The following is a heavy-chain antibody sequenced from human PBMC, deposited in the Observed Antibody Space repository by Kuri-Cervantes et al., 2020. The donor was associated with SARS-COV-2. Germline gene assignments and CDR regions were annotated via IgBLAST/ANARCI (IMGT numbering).Heavy chain of an antibody. CDR1: GYSISSGGYS. CDR3: VAAILGVDTGYFQH. V-gene: IGHV4-30-2*01. Sequence: SETLSLTCTVSGYSISSGGYSWSWIRQPPGKGLAWIGSIYQAGRTFYNPSPKSRVSISLDRSKNQYPLNLSSVTAADTAVYYCVAAILGVDTGYFQHWCQGTLVTVSS. J-gene: IGHJ1*01. CDR2: IYQAGRT. D-gene: IGHD3-3*01.